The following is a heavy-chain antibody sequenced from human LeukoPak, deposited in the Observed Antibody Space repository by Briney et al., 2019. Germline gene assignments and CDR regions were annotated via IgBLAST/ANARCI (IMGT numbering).Heavy chain of an antibody. Sequence: ASVKLSCKASGYTFTGYYMHWVRHAPGQGLEWMGIINPSGGSTSYAQKFQGRVTMTRDMSTSTVYMELSSLRSEDTAVYYCARSMGDNWFDPWGQGTLVTVSS. V-gene: IGHV1-46*01. CDR2: INPSGGST. CDR1: GYTFTGYY. J-gene: IGHJ5*02. CDR3: ARSMGDNWFDP. D-gene: IGHD3-16*01.